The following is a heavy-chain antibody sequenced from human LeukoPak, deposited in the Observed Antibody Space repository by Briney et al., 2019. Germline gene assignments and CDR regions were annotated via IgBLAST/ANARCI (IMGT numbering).Heavy chain of an antibody. D-gene: IGHD2-2*01. CDR1: GFTFSSYG. CDR3: AKERGSTTHFDY. V-gene: IGHV3-30*18. Sequence: PGRSLRLSCAASGFTFSSYGMHWVRQAPGKGLEWVTVISFDGHTNYADSVKGGFTISRDNSKNTLYLQMNGLRDEDTAGYYCAKERGSTTHFDYWGQGTLVTVSS. CDR2: ISFDGHT. J-gene: IGHJ4*02.